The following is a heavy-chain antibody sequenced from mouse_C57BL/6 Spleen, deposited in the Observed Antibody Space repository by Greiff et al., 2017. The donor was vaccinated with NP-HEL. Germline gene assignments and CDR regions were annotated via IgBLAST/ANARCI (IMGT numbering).Heavy chain of an antibody. CDR3: ARYHSNPYYAMDY. CDR2: IRNKANGYTT. CDR1: GFTFTDYY. V-gene: IGHV7-3*01. J-gene: IGHJ4*01. Sequence: EVMLVESGGGLVQPGGSLSLSCAASGFTFTDYYMSWVRQPPGKALEWLGFIRNKANGYTTEYSASVKCRFTISRDNSQSILYLQMNALRAEDSATYYCARYHSNPYYAMDYWGQGTSVTVSS. D-gene: IGHD2-5*01.